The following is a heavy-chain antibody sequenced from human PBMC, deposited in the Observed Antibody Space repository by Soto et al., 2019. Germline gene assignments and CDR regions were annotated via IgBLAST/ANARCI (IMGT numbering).Heavy chain of an antibody. D-gene: IGHD4-17*01. J-gene: IGHJ5*02. V-gene: IGHV4-31*03. CDR1: GGSISSGNYY. CDR2: IYHSGST. CDR3: AREYGDPLPSNGFDP. Sequence: QVQLQESGPGLVKPSQTLSLTCTVSGGSISSGNYYRSWLRQHPGKGLEWIGYIYHSGSTYYNPSLKSRVTISVDTSKNQFSLKRSSVTAADTAIYYCAREYGDPLPSNGFDPWGQGTLVTVSS.